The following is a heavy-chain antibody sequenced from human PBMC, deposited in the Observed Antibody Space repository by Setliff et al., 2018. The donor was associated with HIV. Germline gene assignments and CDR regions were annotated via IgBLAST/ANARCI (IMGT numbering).Heavy chain of an antibody. V-gene: IGHV3-23*01. J-gene: IGHJ6*04. CDR3: AKPTSGLYHWDV. CDR1: GFVFYSFD. CDR2: ISPGSDIT. Sequence: PGGSLRLSCVASGFVFYSFDMNWVRQTPEKGLEWVSAISPGSDITYYADSVKGRFTISRDDAKNMLFLQMNSLTPEDTAIYYCAKPTSGLYHWDVWGKGTTVTVSS. D-gene: IGHD1-26*01.